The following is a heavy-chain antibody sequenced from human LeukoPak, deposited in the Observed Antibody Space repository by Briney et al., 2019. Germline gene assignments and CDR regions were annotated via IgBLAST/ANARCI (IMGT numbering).Heavy chain of an antibody. D-gene: IGHD3-22*01. J-gene: IGHJ4*02. CDR2: IYYGGST. CDR3: ARGRYDSSGRYYYFDY. V-gene: IGHV4-31*03. Sequence: SETLSLTCTVSGGSISSGGHYWSWIRQHPGKGLEWIGYIYYGGSTYYNPSLKSRVTISVDTSKNQFSLKLSSVTAADTAVYYCARGRYDSSGRYYYFDYWGQGTLVTVSS. CDR1: GGSISSGGHY.